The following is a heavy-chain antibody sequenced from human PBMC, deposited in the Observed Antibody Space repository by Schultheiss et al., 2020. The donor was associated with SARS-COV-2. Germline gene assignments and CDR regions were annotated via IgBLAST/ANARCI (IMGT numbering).Heavy chain of an antibody. CDR2: ISWNSGSI. Sequence: GGSLRLSCAASGFTFDDYAMHWVRQAPGKGLEWVSGISWNSGSIGYADSVKGRFTISRDNAKNSLYMQMNSLRAEDTALYYCARYIAAAVTPDYWGQGTLVTVSS. V-gene: IGHV3-9*01. CDR3: ARYIAAAVTPDY. J-gene: IGHJ4*02. D-gene: IGHD6-13*01. CDR1: GFTFDDYA.